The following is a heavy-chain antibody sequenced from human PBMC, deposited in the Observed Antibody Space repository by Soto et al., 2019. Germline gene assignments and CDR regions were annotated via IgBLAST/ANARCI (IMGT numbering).Heavy chain of an antibody. CDR1: GFTFSSYW. D-gene: IGHD3-10*01. V-gene: IGHV3-74*01. Sequence: GGSLRLSCASSGFTFSSYWMHLVRQAPGKGLVWVSRINSDGSSTSYADSVKGRFTISRDNAKNTLYLQMNSLRAEDTAVYYCARGYGSGSYYHYYYGMDVWGQGTTVTVSS. CDR2: INSDGSST. J-gene: IGHJ6*02. CDR3: ARGYGSGSYYHYYYGMDV.